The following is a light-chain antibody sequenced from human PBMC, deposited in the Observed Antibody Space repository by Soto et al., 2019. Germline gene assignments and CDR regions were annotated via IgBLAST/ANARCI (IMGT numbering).Light chain of an antibody. CDR1: QSVGNN. V-gene: IGKV3-11*01. Sequence: EIVLTQSPATLSLSPGERAPLSFRASQSVGNNLACYQQQPGQAPGLLIYEASTMATGIPARFSGSGSGTYLTLTITRLEPGDFAVYYCQQHAHWPRTFGGGTKVAIK. CDR2: EAS. J-gene: IGKJ4*01. CDR3: QQHAHWPRT.